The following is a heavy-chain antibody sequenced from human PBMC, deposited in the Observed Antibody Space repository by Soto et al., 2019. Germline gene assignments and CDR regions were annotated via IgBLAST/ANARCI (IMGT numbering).Heavy chain of an antibody. CDR1: GDTFTSYA. D-gene: IGHD6-13*01. CDR3: ARVSWSGSRRAFDI. V-gene: IGHV7-4-1*01. CDR2: INTNTGNP. Sequence: ASVKVSCKASGDTFTSYAMNCVRHALGQGLEWMGWINTNTGNPTYAQGFTGRFVFSLDTSVSTAYLQICSLKAEDTAVYYCARVSWSGSRRAFDIWGQGTRVTVSS. J-gene: IGHJ3*02.